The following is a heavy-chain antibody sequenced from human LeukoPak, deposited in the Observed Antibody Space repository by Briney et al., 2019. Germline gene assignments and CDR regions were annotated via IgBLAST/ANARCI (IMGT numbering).Heavy chain of an antibody. D-gene: IGHD3-22*01. Sequence: SETLSLTCTVSGGSISSYYWSWIRQPPGKGLEWIGYIYYSGSTNYNPSLKSRVTISVDTFKNQFSLKLSSVTAADTAVYYCARRDTYYYDSSGSFDCWGQGTLVTVSS. CDR2: IYYSGST. CDR1: GGSISSYY. V-gene: IGHV4-59*08. CDR3: ARRDTYYYDSSGSFDC. J-gene: IGHJ4*02.